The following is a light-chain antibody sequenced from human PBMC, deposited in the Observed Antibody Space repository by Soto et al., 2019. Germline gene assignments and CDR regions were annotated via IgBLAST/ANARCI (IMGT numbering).Light chain of an antibody. CDR1: SRDIGAYNY. J-gene: IGLJ2*01. Sequence: QSALTQPPSAAGSPGQSVTISCTGTSRDIGAYNYVSWYQQQPGTAPKLMLFEVNKRPSGVPDRFSGSKSGNTASLTGSGLQAEDEAAYYCSSYAGSIVVFGGGTKLTGL. V-gene: IGLV2-8*01. CDR3: SSYAGSIVV. CDR2: EVN.